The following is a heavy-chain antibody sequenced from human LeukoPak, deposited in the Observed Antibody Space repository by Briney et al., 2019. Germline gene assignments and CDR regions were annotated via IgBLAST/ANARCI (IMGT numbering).Heavy chain of an antibody. D-gene: IGHD1-26*01. CDR1: GYTFTNYG. Sequence: ASVKISCTASGYTFTNYGFSWVRQAPGQGLEWMGWISAYNGNTNHAQNFQGRVTMTTDASTSTAYMELTSLRSDDTAVYFCARGYMGATSYFDYWGQGALVTVSS. V-gene: IGHV1-18*01. CDR2: ISAYNGNT. J-gene: IGHJ4*02. CDR3: ARGYMGATSYFDY.